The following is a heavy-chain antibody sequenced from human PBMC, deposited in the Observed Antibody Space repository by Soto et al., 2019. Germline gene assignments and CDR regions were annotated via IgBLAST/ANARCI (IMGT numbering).Heavy chain of an antibody. CDR1: GYTFTSSF. CDR2: INPSGGST. CDR3: ARGCITMIVVVPCSAFDY. D-gene: IGHD3-22*01. J-gene: IGHJ4*02. Sequence: ASVKVSCKASGYTFTSSFMHWVRQAPGQGLEWKGIINPSGGSTTYAENFQGRVTMTRDTSTSTVYMELSSLRSDDTAVYYCARGCITMIVVVPCSAFDYWGQGTLVTVSS. V-gene: IGHV1-46*01.